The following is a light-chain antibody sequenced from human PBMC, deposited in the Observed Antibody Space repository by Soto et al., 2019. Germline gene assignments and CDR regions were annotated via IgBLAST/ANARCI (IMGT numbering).Light chain of an antibody. Sequence: EIVMTQGPATLSVSPGERATLSCRASQSVRSNLAWYQQKPGQAPRILIYGASTRATGIPARFSGSGSGVEFILTISSLQSEDFAVYYCQQWKNGWSFGRGTKVDIK. V-gene: IGKV3-15*01. CDR1: QSVRSN. J-gene: IGKJ1*01. CDR3: QQWKNGWS. CDR2: GAS.